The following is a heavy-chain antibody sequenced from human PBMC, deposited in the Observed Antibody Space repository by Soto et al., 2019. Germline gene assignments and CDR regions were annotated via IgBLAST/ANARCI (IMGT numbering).Heavy chain of an antibody. D-gene: IGHD2-2*01. CDR3: ARQGYCSSTSCYLDC. CDR2: IYPGDSDT. CDR1: GYIFTSYW. J-gene: IGHJ4*02. Sequence: PGESLKISGNGSGYIFTSYWIGWVRQMPGKGLEWMGIIYPGDSDTRYSPSFQGQVTISADKSISTAYLQWSSLKASDTAMYSCARQGYCSSTSCYLDCWGQGTLVTVSS. V-gene: IGHV5-51*01.